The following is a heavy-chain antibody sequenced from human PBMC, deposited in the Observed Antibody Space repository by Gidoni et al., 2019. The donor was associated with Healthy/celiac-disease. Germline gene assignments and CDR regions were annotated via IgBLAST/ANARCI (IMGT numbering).Heavy chain of an antibody. D-gene: IGHD3-10*01. CDR1: GFTFSSYG. CDR3: AKDVLWFGELLSPIDY. Sequence: QVQLVESGGGVVQPGRSLRLSCAASGFTFSSYGMPWVRQAPGKGLEWVAVISYDGSNKYYADSVKGRFTISRDNSKNTLYLQMNSLRAEDTAVYYCAKDVLWFGELLSPIDYWGQGTLVTVSS. CDR2: ISYDGSNK. J-gene: IGHJ4*02. V-gene: IGHV3-30*18.